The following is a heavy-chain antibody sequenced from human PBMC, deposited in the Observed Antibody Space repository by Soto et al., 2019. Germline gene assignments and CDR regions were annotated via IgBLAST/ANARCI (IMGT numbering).Heavy chain of an antibody. V-gene: IGHV1-69*06. CDR2: ILPMFGAV. D-gene: IGHD3-3*01. CDR3: ARPKRSGYDRGDSYYHTMDV. J-gene: IGHJ6*02. Sequence: QVQLVQSGTEVKKSGSSVKVSCRASGGTSSNFVITWVRQVPGQGLEWLGGILPMFGAVKYAQKFQDRLIIPADRSTQTAAMELGSLRSEDTAVYYCARPKRSGYDRGDSYYHTMDVWGHGTTVTVS. CDR1: GGTSSNFV.